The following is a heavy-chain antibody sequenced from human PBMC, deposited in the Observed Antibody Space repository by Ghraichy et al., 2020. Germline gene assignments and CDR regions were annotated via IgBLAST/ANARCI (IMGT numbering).Heavy chain of an antibody. CDR1: GFTFSSYW. V-gene: IGHV3-7*01. D-gene: IGHD2-15*01. Sequence: GESLNISCAASGFTFSSYWMSWVRQAPGKGLEWVANIKQDGSEKYYVDSVKGRFTISRDNAKNSLYLQMNSLRAEDTAVYYCARDEYIVVVVAATYWYFDLWGCGTLVTVSS. CDR2: IKQDGSEK. J-gene: IGHJ2*01. CDR3: ARDEYIVVVVAATYWYFDL.